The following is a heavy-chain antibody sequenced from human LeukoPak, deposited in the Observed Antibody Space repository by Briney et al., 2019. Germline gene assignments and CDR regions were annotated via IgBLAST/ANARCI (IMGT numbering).Heavy chain of an antibody. CDR2: IKKDGSEK. V-gene: IGHV3-7*03. D-gene: IGHD5-12*01. CDR3: ARDPGRGFDY. Sequence: GSLRLSCAASGFTFSNYWISWVRQAPGKGLEWVANIKKDGSEKKYVDSVKGRFTISRDNAKNSLYLQMNSLRAEDTTVHYCARDPGRGFDYWGQGTLVTVSS. J-gene: IGHJ4*02. CDR1: GFTFSNYW.